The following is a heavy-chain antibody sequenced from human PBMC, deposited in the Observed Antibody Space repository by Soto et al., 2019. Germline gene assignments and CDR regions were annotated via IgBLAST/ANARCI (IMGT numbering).Heavy chain of an antibody. CDR3: AKRIFNYDILTGYQRDYYYYGMDV. Sequence: SETLSLTCTVSGGSISSGDYYWSWIRQPPGKGLEWIGYIYYSGSTYYNPSLKSRVTISVDTSKNQFSLKLSSVTAADTAVYYCAKRIFNYDILTGYQRDYYYYGMDVWGQGTTVTVSS. CDR1: GGSISSGDYY. J-gene: IGHJ6*02. D-gene: IGHD3-9*01. V-gene: IGHV4-30-4*01. CDR2: IYYSGST.